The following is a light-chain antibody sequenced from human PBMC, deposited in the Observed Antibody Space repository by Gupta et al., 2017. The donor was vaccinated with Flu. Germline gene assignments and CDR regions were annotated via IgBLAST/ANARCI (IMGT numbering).Light chain of an antibody. CDR3: QQEYNSPLT. V-gene: IGKV4-1*01. CDR2: GAS. CDR1: QGCCDSCNIRNY. Sequence: SLGRRATINCRSIQGCCDSCNIRNYLAWYQQKPGQPPKLLIYGASTREYGVPDRFSGSGSGTDFTLTISSLQAEDVAVYYCQQEYNSPLTFGGGTKVEIK. J-gene: IGKJ4*01.